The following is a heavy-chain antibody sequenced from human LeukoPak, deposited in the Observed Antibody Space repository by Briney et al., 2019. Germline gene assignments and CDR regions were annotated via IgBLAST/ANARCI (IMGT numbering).Heavy chain of an antibody. CDR3: ARFRVEVHGDYDGDFYYYDMDV. J-gene: IGHJ6*03. D-gene: IGHD4-17*01. V-gene: IGHV1-8*01. Sequence: ASVKVSCKASGYTFTSYDINWVRQATGQGLEGMGWMNSNRWNTGYAQKFQGRVTMTRNTSISTAYMELSSLRSEDTAVYYCARFRVEVHGDYDGDFYYYDMDVWGTGTTVTISS. CDR1: GYTFTSYD. CDR2: MNSNRWNT.